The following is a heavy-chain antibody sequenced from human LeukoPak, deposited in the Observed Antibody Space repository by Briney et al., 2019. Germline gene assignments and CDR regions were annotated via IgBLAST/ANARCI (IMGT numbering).Heavy chain of an antibody. V-gene: IGHV3-23*01. CDR2: ISGSGGST. J-gene: IGHJ4*02. D-gene: IGHD5-12*01. CDR3: AKSGGYASLVDY. Sequence: GGSLRLSCAASGFTFSSYGMSWVRQAPGKGLEWVSAISGSGGSTYYADSVKGRFTISRDNSKNTLYLQMNSLRAEDTAVYYCAKSGGYASLVDYWGQGTLVTVSS. CDR1: GFTFSSYG.